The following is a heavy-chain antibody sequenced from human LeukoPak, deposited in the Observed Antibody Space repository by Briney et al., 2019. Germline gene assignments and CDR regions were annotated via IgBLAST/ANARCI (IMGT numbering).Heavy chain of an antibody. CDR2: ISSSASTI. CDR1: GFTFSDYY. Sequence: KPGGSLRLSCAASGFTFSDYYMSWIRQAPGKGLEWVSYISSSASTIYYADSVKGRFTISRDNAKNSLYLQMNSLRAEDTAVYYCARGASYGYSYYFDSWGQGTLVTVSS. CDR3: ARGASYGYSYYFDS. J-gene: IGHJ4*02. D-gene: IGHD5-18*01. V-gene: IGHV3-11*01.